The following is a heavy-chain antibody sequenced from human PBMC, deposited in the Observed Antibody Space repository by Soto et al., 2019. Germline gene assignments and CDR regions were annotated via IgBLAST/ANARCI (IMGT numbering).Heavy chain of an antibody. CDR2: IYYSGST. Sequence: SETLSLTCTVSGGSISSSSYYWGWIRQPPGKGLEWIGSIYYSGSTYYNPSLKSRVTISVDTSKNQFSLKLTSVTAADTAVYYCARHILTAYYYYYMDVWGKGTTVTVSS. D-gene: IGHD3-9*01. V-gene: IGHV4-39*01. CDR3: ARHILTAYYYYYMDV. J-gene: IGHJ6*03. CDR1: GGSISSSSYY.